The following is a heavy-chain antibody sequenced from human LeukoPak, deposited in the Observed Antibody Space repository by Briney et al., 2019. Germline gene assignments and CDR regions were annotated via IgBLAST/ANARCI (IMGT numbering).Heavy chain of an antibody. CDR2: INPNSGST. CDR1: EYTFTGYY. V-gene: IGHV1-2*02. D-gene: IGHD4-17*01. CDR3: ARGKSYGDYHY. J-gene: IGHJ4*02. Sequence: ASVKVSCKASEYTFTGYYMHWVRQAPGQGLEWMGWINPNSGSTIYAQEFQGRVTLTRDTSIGTGYMELRSLRSDDTAMYYCARGKSYGDYHYWGQGTLVTVSS.